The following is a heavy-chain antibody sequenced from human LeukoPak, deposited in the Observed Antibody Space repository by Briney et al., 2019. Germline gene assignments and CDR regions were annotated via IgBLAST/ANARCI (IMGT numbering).Heavy chain of an antibody. CDR2: IFSNDEK. J-gene: IGHJ4*02. V-gene: IGHV2-26*01. Sequence: HIFSNDEKSYSTSLKSRLTISKDTSKSQVVLTMTNMDPVDTATYYCARTYYYDSSGYYYGYWGQGTLVTVSS. D-gene: IGHD3-22*01. CDR3: ARTYYYDSSGYYYGY.